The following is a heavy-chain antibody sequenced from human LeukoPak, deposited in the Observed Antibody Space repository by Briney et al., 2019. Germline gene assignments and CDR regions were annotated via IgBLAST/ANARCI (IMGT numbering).Heavy chain of an antibody. J-gene: IGHJ3*02. V-gene: IGHV1-69*13. CDR3: ARAVVEGSTRFAFNI. CDR1: GGTFSSYA. Sequence: GASVKVSCKASGGTFSSYAISWVRQAPGQGLEWMGGIIPIFGTANYAQKFQGRVTITADESTSTAYMELSSLRSEDTAVYYCARAVVEGSTRFAFNIWGQGTLVTVSS. CDR2: IIPIFGTA. D-gene: IGHD2-15*01.